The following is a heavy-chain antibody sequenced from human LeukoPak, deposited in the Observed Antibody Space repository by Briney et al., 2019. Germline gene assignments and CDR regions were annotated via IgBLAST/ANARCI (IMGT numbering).Heavy chain of an antibody. Sequence: SETLSLTCAVYGGSFSGYYWSWIRQPPGKGLEWIGEINHSGSTNYNPSLKSRVIISVDTSKNQFSLKLSSVTAADTAVYYCARVSVVTPDWFDPWGQGTLVTVSS. CDR2: INHSGST. CDR1: GGSFSGYY. D-gene: IGHD4-23*01. V-gene: IGHV4-34*01. J-gene: IGHJ5*02. CDR3: ARVSVVTPDWFDP.